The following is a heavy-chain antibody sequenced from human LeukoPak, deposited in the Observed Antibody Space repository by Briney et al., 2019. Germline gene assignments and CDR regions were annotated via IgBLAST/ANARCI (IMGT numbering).Heavy chain of an antibody. CDR3: ARNSSGWFFDY. D-gene: IGHD6-19*01. V-gene: IGHV4-38-2*01. Sequence: SETLSLTCDVSGDSISSGYYWGWIRQPPGKGREWSGSIYHSGSTTYNPSLKSRVTISADTSKNQFSLKVRSVTAADTAVYYCARNSSGWFFDYWGQGTLVTVSS. CDR2: IYHSGST. CDR1: GDSISSGYY. J-gene: IGHJ4*02.